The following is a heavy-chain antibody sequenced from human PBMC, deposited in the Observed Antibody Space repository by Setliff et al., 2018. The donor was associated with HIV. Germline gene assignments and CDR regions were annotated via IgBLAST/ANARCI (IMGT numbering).Heavy chain of an antibody. J-gene: IGHJ4*02. CDR2: INPNSGGT. CDR1: GYTFTGYY. D-gene: IGHD3-10*01. CDR3: ARVPPRWFGQLLYLQAFDY. V-gene: IGHV1-2*02. Sequence: GASVKVSCKASGYTFTGYYMHWVRQAPGQGLEWMGWINPNSGGTNYAQKFQGRVTMTRDTSISTAYMELSRLRSDDTAVYYCARVPPRWFGQLLYLQAFDYWGQGTLVTVSS.